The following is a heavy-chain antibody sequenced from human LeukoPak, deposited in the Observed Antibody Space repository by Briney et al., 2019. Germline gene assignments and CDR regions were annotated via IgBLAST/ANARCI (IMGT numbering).Heavy chain of an antibody. Sequence: GSLRLSCAASGFTFNSHWMNWVRQAPGKGLEWVANINQDGSEDYFMDSVKGRFIISRDNAKKSVYLQMNSLRVEDTAVYFCARTVPDYYYGMDVWGQGTTVTVSS. CDR2: INQDGSED. CDR1: GFTFNSHW. V-gene: IGHV3-7*01. CDR3: ARTVPDYYYGMDV. J-gene: IGHJ6*02.